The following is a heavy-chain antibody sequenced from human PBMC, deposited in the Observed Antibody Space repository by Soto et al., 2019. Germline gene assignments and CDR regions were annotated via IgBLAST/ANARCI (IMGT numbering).Heavy chain of an antibody. V-gene: IGHV1-18*01. Sequence: ASVEVAFKASWYTFTMYFGIGFLHSPLQWVEVMGFISAYNVNTNYAQNLQGRGTITTDTSTSTAYMELRSLRSDDTAVYYCARDTGTYYPDTSGKEAFDIWGKGKMVTVSS. CDR2: ISAYNVNT. CDR1: WYTFTMYF. D-gene: IGHD3-22*01. CDR3: ARDTGTYYPDTSGKEAFDI. J-gene: IGHJ3*02.